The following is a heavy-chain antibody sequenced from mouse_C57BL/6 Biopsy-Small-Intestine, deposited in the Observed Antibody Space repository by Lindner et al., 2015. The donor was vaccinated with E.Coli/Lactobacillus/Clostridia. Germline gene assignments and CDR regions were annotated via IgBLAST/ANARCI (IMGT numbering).Heavy chain of an antibody. CDR2: VLPGSVTT. J-gene: IGHJ4*01. CDR1: GYTFNGYW. V-gene: IGHV1-9*01. CDR3: ARRWSYVMDY. Sequence: VQLQESGTELMKPGASVKLSCKATGYTFNGYWIEWVKQRPGHGLEWIGEVLPGSVTTNYNEKFKGKATFTADTSSSTAYMQLNSLTTEDSAIYYCARRWSYVMDYWGQGTSVTVSS. D-gene: IGHD2-3*01.